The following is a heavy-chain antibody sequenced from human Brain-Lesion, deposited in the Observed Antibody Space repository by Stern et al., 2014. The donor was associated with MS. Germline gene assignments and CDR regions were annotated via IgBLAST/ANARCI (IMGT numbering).Heavy chain of an antibody. CDR2: VNKDGRRT. V-gene: IGHV3-74*02. Sequence: EVQLVESGGGLVQPGGSLRLSCAASGFPFSNYWMHWVRQAPGKGLVWVSRVNKDGRRTSYADSVKGRFTMSRDNAKNTLYLQMNSLRVEDTAIYYCARGERWFDSWGQGTLVTVSS. D-gene: IGHD3-10*01. J-gene: IGHJ5*01. CDR3: ARGERWFDS. CDR1: GFPFSNYW.